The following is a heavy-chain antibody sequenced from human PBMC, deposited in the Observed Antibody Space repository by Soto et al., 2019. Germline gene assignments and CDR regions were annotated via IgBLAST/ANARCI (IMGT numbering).Heavy chain of an antibody. J-gene: IGHJ4*02. CDR3: AREGIAVDSGWYYFDY. V-gene: IGHV1-69*06. CDR1: GGTFSSYA. Sequence: QVQPMQSGAEVKKPGSSVKVSCKASGGTFSSYAISWVRQAPGQGLEWMGGIIPIFGTANYAQKFQGRVTITADKSTSTACMELSSLRSEDTAVYYCAREGIAVDSGWYYFDYWGQGTLVTVSS. CDR2: IIPIFGTA. D-gene: IGHD6-19*01.